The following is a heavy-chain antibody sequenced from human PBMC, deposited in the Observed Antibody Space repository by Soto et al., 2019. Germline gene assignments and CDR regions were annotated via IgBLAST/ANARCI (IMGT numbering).Heavy chain of an antibody. CDR3: AKDLSRQLAYWLDP. D-gene: IGHD6-6*01. Sequence: ASVKVSCKASGFSFTGYYIHWLRQAPGQGLEWMGWINAHSGGTEYAQKFQGRVTLTRDTSITTAYLTLTSLTSDDTALYYCAKDLSRQLAYWLDPWGQGTQATVSA. CDR1: GFSFTGYY. J-gene: IGHJ5*02. CDR2: INAHSGGT. V-gene: IGHV1-2*02.